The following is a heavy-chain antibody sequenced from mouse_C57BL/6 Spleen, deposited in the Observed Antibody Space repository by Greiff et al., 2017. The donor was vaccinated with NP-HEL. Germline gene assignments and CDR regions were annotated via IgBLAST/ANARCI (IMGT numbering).Heavy chain of an antibody. J-gene: IGHJ4*01. D-gene: IGHD1-1*01. Sequence: EVQLQQSGPELVKPGASVKISCKASGYTFTDYYMNWVKQSHGKSLEWIGDINPNNGGTSYNQKFKGKATLTVDKSSSTAYMELRILTSEDSAVYYCATYYCHFPYAMDYWGQGTSVTVSS. CDR3: ATYYCHFPYAMDY. CDR2: INPNNGGT. V-gene: IGHV1-26*01. CDR1: GYTFTDYY.